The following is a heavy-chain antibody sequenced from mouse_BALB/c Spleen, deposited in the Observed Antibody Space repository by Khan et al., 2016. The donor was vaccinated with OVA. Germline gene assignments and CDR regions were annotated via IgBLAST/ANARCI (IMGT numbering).Heavy chain of an antibody. D-gene: IGHD2-14*01. V-gene: IGHV1S136*01. CDR3: ARNYGYDVYFDY. Sequence: VQLQQSGPELVKPGASVKMSCKASGYTFTSYVIHWVKQKPGQGLEWIGYIYPYNDDTKSNEKFKGKATLTSDKSSNTAYMELRSLTSEDSAVYYCARNYGYDVYFDYWGQGTTLTVSS. J-gene: IGHJ2*01. CDR2: IYPYNDDT. CDR1: GYTFTSYV.